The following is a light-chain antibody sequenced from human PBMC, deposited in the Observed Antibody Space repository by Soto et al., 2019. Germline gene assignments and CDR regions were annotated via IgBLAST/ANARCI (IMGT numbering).Light chain of an antibody. Sequence: EIVLTQSPGTLSLSPGERATLSCRASQSVSSSYLAWYQQKPGQAPRLLIYGASSRATGIPDRFSGSGSGTDFTLTITSLQPDDFATYHCQHYNLYSPWTFGQGTKVEIK. CDR3: QHYNLYSPWT. CDR1: QSVSSSY. J-gene: IGKJ1*01. V-gene: IGKV3-20*01. CDR2: GAS.